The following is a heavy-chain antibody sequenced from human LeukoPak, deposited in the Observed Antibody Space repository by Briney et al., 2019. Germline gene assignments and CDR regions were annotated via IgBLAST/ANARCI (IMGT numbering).Heavy chain of an antibody. D-gene: IGHD5-18*01. CDR2: ISYDGNNK. V-gene: IGHV3-30-3*01. CDR3: ARGSQRGHSYGYHNY. J-gene: IGHJ4*02. Sequence: GRSLRLSCVASGFTFSNYAMHWVRQAPGKGLEWMAVISYDGNNKYYADSVKGRFTISRDNSKNTLYLQMNNLRPEDTAVYYCARGSQRGHSYGYHNYWGQGTPVTVSS. CDR1: GFTFSNYA.